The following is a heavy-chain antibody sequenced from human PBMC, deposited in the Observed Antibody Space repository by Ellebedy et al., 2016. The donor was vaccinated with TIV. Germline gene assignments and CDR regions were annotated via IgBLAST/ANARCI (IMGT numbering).Heavy chain of an antibody. Sequence: GESLKISCKGSGHSFNNYWIGWVRQMPGKGLEWMGKFDSVASSIEYSPSFQGHVTISGDKSISTAYLQWSSLEASDTAMYYCARHGKGVAGYWFFDVWGRGTLVTVSS. CDR3: ARHGKGVAGYWFFDV. CDR2: FDSVASSI. J-gene: IGHJ2*01. V-gene: IGHV5-10-1*01. CDR1: GHSFNNYW. D-gene: IGHD6-13*01.